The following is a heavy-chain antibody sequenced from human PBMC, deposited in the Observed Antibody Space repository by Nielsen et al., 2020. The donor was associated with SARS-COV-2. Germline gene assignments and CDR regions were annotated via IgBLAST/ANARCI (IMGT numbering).Heavy chain of an antibody. CDR2: IKEDGSEK. CDR3: ARGLLVYPYAMDV. CDR1: GFTFSRHW. J-gene: IGHJ6*02. Sequence: GGSLRLSCAASGFTFSRHWMSWVRQAPGKGLEWVANIKEDGSEKYYVDSVKGRFIISRDNAKNSLYLQMNSLRAEDTAVYYCARGLLVYPYAMDVWGQGTTVTISS. D-gene: IGHD3-16*01. V-gene: IGHV3-7*03.